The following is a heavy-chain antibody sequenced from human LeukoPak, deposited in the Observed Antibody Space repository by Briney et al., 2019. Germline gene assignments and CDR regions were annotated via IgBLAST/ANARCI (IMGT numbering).Heavy chain of an antibody. Sequence: GGSLRLSCTASGFTFGDYAMSWIRQAPGKGLEWVGFIRSNVYGAITEYAASVKGRFTISRDDSKSIAYLQMSSLKTEDTAVYYCTRGNYYFDYSGQGTLVTVSP. CDR2: IRSNVYGAIT. CDR3: TRGNYYFDY. V-gene: IGHV3-49*03. CDR1: GFTFGDYA. J-gene: IGHJ4*02.